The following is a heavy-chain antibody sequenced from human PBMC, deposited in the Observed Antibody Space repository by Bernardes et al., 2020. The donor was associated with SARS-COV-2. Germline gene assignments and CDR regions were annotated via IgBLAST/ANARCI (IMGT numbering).Heavy chain of an antibody. CDR2: MYHSGST. J-gene: IGHJ6*02. Sequence: SETLSLTCTVSGGSSKYYYWSWIRQPPGKGLEWIGYMYHSGSTNYNPFLKSRVTMSIDTSKNQFSLKLGSVTAADTAVYYCARHAKNCTKGVCQTYYYYALDVWGQGTTVTVSS. D-gene: IGHD2-8*01. V-gene: IGHV4-59*08. CDR1: GGSSKYYY. CDR3: ARHAKNCTKGVCQTYYYYALDV.